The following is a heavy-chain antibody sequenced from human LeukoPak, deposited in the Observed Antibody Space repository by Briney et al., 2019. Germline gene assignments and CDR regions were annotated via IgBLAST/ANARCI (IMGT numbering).Heavy chain of an antibody. V-gene: IGHV1-69*06. Sequence: SVKISCKASGDTFSSYAISCVRQAPGQGLEWMGGIIPIFGTANYAQKFQGRVTSTADKSTSTAYMELSSLRSGDTVVYYCARDRVGYSYGPFDYWGQGTLVTVSS. D-gene: IGHD5-18*01. J-gene: IGHJ4*02. CDR1: GDTFSSYA. CDR3: ARDRVGYSYGPFDY. CDR2: IIPIFGTA.